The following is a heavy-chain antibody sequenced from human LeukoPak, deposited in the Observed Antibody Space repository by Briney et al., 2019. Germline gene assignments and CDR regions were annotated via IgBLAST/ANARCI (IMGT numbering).Heavy chain of an antibody. CDR3: ARDSSGWRKFDY. Sequence: ASVKVSCKASGGTFSSYDINWVRQATGQGLEWMGWMNPNSGNTGYAQKFQGRVTMTRNTSISTAYMELSSLRSEDTAVYYCARDSSGWRKFDYRGQGTLVTVSS. J-gene: IGHJ4*02. CDR1: GGTFSSYD. CDR2: MNPNSGNT. D-gene: IGHD6-19*01. V-gene: IGHV1-8*02.